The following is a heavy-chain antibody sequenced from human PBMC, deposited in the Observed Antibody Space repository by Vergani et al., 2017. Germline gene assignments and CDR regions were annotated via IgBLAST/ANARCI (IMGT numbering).Heavy chain of an antibody. J-gene: IGHJ4*02. CDR3: ASTNYYDSSCPQGY. V-gene: IGHV3-21*01. D-gene: IGHD3-22*01. CDR1: GFTFDDYG. CDR2: IISSSSYI. Sequence: EVQLVESGGGLVRPGGSLRLPCAASGFTFDDYGMSWVRQAPGKGLEWFSSIISSSSYIYYADSVKGRFTISRDNAKNALYLEMNILRAEDTAVYYCASTNYYDSSCPQGYWGQGTLVTVSS.